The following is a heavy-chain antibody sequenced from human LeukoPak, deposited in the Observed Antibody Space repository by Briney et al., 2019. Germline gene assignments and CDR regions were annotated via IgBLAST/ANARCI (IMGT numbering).Heavy chain of an antibody. Sequence: GGSLRLSCAASGFTFSSNWMHWVRQAPGKGLVWVSRINSDGSGTGYADSVKGRFTISRDNAKNTLHLQMNSLSAEDTAVYYCARAVTAAGTLDYWGQGTLVTVSS. CDR2: INSDGSGT. V-gene: IGHV3-74*01. CDR3: ARAVTAAGTLDY. J-gene: IGHJ4*02. CDR1: GFTFSSNW. D-gene: IGHD6-13*01.